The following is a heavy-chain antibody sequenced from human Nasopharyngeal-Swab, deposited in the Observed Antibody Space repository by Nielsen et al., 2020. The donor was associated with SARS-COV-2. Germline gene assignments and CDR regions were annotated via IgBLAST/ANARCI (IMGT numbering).Heavy chain of an antibody. Sequence: WIRQPPGKGLEWIRTIHYSGNRFYNPSLRSRLSISVDTSKNQFSLQLSSVTAADTAVYYCAKQRGDTAMVFDFWGQGTLVTVSS. CDR3: AKQRGDTAMVFDF. D-gene: IGHD5-18*01. J-gene: IGHJ4*02. CDR2: IHYSGNR. V-gene: IGHV4-39*01.